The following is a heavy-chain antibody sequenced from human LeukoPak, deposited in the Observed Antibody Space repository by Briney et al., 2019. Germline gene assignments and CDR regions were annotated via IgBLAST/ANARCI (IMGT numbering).Heavy chain of an antibody. CDR1: GGSISSGDYY. CDR2: IYYSGDT. J-gene: IGHJ5*02. Sequence: SETLSLTCTVSGGSISSGDYYWSWIRQRPGRGLEWIGYIYYSGDTYYNPSLRSRVSISVDTSKNQFSLKLSSVTAADTAIYYCARDYGNNWFDPWGQGTLVTVSA. V-gene: IGHV4-31*03. D-gene: IGHD4-17*01. CDR3: ARDYGNNWFDP.